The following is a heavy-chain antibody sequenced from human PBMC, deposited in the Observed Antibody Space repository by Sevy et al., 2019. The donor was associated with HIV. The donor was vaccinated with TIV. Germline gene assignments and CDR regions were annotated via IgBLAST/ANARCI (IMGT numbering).Heavy chain of an antibody. CDR1: GFTFSSYA. J-gene: IGHJ6*03. CDR3: AEARGTYSYYYMDV. CDR2: ISGSGAGT. D-gene: IGHD1-26*01. V-gene: IGHV3-23*01. Sequence: GGSLRLSCAASGFTFSSYAMSWVRQAPGKGLEWVSAISGSGAGTYYADSVKGRFTISRDNSKNTLYLQMSSLRAEDTAVYYCAEARGTYSYYYMDVWGKGTKVTVSS.